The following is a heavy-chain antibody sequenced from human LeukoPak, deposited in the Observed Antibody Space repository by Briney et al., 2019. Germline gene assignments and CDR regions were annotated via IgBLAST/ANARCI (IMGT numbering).Heavy chain of an antibody. D-gene: IGHD3-16*01. CDR2: IRSKANSYAT. V-gene: IGHV3-73*01. CDR1: GFTFSGSA. Sequence: GGSLKLSCAASGFTFSGSAMHWVRQASGKGLEWVGRIRSKANSYATAYAASVKGRFTISRDDSKNTAYLQMNSLKTEDTAVYYCTFLLPPLGPWGQGTLVTVSS. CDR3: TFLLPPLGP. J-gene: IGHJ5*02.